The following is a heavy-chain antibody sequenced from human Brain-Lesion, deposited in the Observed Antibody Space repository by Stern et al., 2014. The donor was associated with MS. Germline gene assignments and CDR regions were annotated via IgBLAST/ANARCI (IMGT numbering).Heavy chain of an antibody. Sequence: EVQLVQSGGDLVQPGRSLRLSCAAFGFTFDDYAMNWVRQAPGKGLVRVAGISWNSGTIGYADSVKGRFTTSRNNAYSSLYFQMNSLRPEDTALYYCARDITGSSAYFAYWGQGTLVTVSS. D-gene: IGHD1-14*01. CDR3: ARDITGSSAYFAY. CDR1: GFTFDDYA. V-gene: IGHV3-9*01. J-gene: IGHJ4*02. CDR2: ISWNSGTI.